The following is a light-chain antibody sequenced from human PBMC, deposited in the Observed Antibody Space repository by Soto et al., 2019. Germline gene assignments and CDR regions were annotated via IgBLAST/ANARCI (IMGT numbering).Light chain of an antibody. CDR3: EQYNSFWT. J-gene: IGKJ1*01. CDR2: GAS. CDR1: QRVSSN. Sequence: EIVMTQSPATLSVSPGERATLSCRASQRVSSNLAWYQQKPGQAPRLLIYGASTRATGIPARFSGSGSGTEFTLTISSLQSEDFAVYYCEQYNSFWTFGQGTKVEI. V-gene: IGKV3-15*01.